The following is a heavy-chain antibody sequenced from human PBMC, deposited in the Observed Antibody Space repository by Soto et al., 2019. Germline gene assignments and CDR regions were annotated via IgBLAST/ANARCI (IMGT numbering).Heavy chain of an antibody. V-gene: IGHV1-3*01. Sequence: ASVKVSCKASGYTFTGYAMHWVRQAPGQRLEWMGWINAGNGNTKYSQKFQGRVTITRDTSASTTYMDLSSLRLEDTAVYYCARDDDYDILTGYYIGFDYWGQGTLVTVSS. CDR2: INAGNGNT. J-gene: IGHJ4*02. CDR3: ARDDDYDILTGYYIGFDY. CDR1: GYTFTGYA. D-gene: IGHD3-9*01.